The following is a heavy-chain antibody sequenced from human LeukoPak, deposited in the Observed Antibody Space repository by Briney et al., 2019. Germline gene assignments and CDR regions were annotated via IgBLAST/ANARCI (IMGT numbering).Heavy chain of an antibody. D-gene: IGHD1-1*01. CDR3: ARGYRNWNGKVLAY. CDR2: IIPIFGTA. J-gene: IGHJ4*02. Sequence: SVKVSCKASGGTFSSYAISWVRQVPGQGLEWMGGIIPIFGTANYAQKFQGRVTITADKSTSTAYMELSSLRSEDTAVYYCARGYRNWNGKVLAYWGQGTLVTVSS. V-gene: IGHV1-69*06. CDR1: GGTFSSYA.